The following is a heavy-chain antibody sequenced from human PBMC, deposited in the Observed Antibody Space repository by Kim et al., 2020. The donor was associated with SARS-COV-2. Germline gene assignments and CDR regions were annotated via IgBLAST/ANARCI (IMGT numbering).Heavy chain of an antibody. CDR1: GFTFSSYS. D-gene: IGHD3-10*02. Sequence: GGSLRLSCTASGFTFSSYSMHWVRQPLGKGLEWVAAMWDGGAKRYHAYSVTGRFTFSRDNYNNTLYLQMTIIGAEDTAVCFCEKSHNYFPFGFFYFWG. V-gene: IGHV3-33*06. CDR3: EKSHNYFPFGFFYF. J-gene: IGHJ4*01. CDR2: MWDGGAKR.